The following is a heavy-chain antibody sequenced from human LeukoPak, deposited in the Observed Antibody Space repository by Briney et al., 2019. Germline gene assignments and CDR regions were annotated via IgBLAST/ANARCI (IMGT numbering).Heavy chain of an antibody. D-gene: IGHD3-22*01. CDR1: GGSISSSSYY. CDR2: IYYSGST. J-gene: IGHJ4*02. CDR3: ARGRPYYYDSSGYHDY. Sequence: SETLSLTCTVSGGSISSSSYYWGWIRQPPGKGLEWIGSIYYSGSTYYNPSLKSRVTISVDTPKNQFSLKLSSVTAADTAVYYCARGRPYYYDSSGYHDYWGQGTLVTVSS. V-gene: IGHV4-39*01.